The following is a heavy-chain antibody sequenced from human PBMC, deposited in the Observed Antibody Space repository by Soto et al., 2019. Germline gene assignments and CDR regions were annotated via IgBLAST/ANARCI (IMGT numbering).Heavy chain of an antibody. CDR1: GFTFSSYS. J-gene: IGHJ6*03. CDR3: ARDFCSGGSCYPYYYYYYMDV. V-gene: IGHV3-48*01. Sequence: GGSLRLSCAASGFTFSSYSMNWVRQAPGKGLEWVSYISSSSSTIYYADSVKGRFTISRDNAKNSLYLQMNSLRAEDTAVYYCARDFCSGGSCYPYYYYYYMDVWGKGTTVTVSS. CDR2: ISSSSSTI. D-gene: IGHD2-15*01.